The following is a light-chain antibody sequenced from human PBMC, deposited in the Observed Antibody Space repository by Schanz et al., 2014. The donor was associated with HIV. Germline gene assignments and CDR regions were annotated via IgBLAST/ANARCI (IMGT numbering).Light chain of an antibody. CDR1: SSNIGSNT. Sequence: QSVLTQPPSASGTPGQRVTISCSGSSSNIGSNTVDWFQQLPGTAPKLLIYNTNVRPSGVPDRFSGSNSGSSASLAISGLQSEDEADYYCATWADSLNGWVLGGGTKLTVL. V-gene: IGLV1-44*01. CDR3: ATWADSLNGWV. J-gene: IGLJ3*02. CDR2: NTN.